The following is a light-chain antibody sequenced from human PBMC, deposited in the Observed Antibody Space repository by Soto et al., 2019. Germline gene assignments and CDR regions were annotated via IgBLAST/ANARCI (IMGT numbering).Light chain of an antibody. CDR3: SSYTSSSTLDV. V-gene: IGLV2-14*01. CDR2: DVS. J-gene: IGLJ1*01. Sequence: QSVLTXPASVSGSPGQSITISCTGTSSDVGGYNYVSWYQQHPGKAPKLIIYDVSNRPSGVSNRFSGSKSGNTASLTISGLQAEDEADYYCSSYTSSSTLDVFGTGTKVTVL. CDR1: SSDVGGYNY.